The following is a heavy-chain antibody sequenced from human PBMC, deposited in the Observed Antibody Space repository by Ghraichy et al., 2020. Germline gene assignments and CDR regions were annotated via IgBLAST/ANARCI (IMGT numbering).Heavy chain of an antibody. D-gene: IGHD6-13*01. CDR3: ARGIGSSRSRAYYYYYGMDV. J-gene: IGHJ6*02. CDR2: INHSGST. V-gene: IGHV4-34*01. Sequence: SETLSLTCAVYGGSFSGYYWSWIRQPPGKGLEWIGEINHSGSTNYNPSLKSRVTISVDTSKNQFSLKLSSVTAADTAVYYCARGIGSSRSRAYYYYYGMDVWGQGTTVTVSS. CDR1: GGSFSGYY.